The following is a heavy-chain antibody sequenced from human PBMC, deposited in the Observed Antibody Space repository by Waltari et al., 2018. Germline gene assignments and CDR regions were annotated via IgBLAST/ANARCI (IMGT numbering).Heavy chain of an antibody. J-gene: IGHJ4*02. CDR1: GGSFSGYY. V-gene: IGHV4-34*01. D-gene: IGHD3-22*01. CDR3: ARNFGYYDSSD. CDR2: INHSGST. Sequence: QVQLQQWGAGLLKPSETLSLTCAVYGGSFSGYYWSWIRQPPGKGLEWIGEINHSGSTNYNPSLKSRVTISVDTSKNQFALKLSSVTAADTAVYYCARNFGYYDSSDWGQGTLVTVSS.